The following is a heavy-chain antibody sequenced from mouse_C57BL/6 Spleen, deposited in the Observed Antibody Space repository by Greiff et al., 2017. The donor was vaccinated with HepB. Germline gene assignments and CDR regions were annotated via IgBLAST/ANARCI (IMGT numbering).Heavy chain of an antibody. J-gene: IGHJ1*03. D-gene: IGHD2-4*01. CDR1: GYTFTRYW. V-gene: IGHV1-53*01. CDR3: AREGYDYDWYFDV. Sequence: QVQLQQPGTELVKPGASVKLSCKASGYTFTRYWMHWVKQRPGQGLEWIGNINPSNGGTNYNEKFKSKATLTVDKSSSTAYMQLSSLTSEDSAVYYCAREGYDYDWYFDVWGTGTTVTVSS. CDR2: INPSNGGT.